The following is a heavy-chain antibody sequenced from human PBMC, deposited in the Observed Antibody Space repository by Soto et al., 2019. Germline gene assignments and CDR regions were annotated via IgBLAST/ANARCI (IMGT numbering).Heavy chain of an antibody. V-gene: IGHV3-21*01. CDR1: GFTFSSYS. Sequence: EVQLVESGGGLVQPGGSLRLSCAASGFTFSSYSMNWVRQAPGKGLEWVSSISSSSSYIYYADSVKGRFTISRDNAKNSLYLQMNSLRAEDTAVYYCARGDPAAAGTAMGDYWGQGTLVTVSS. J-gene: IGHJ4*02. D-gene: IGHD6-13*01. CDR2: ISSSSSYI. CDR3: ARGDPAAAGTAMGDY.